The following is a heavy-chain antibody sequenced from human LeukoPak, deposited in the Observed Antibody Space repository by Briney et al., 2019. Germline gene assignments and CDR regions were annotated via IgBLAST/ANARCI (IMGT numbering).Heavy chain of an antibody. D-gene: IGHD1-26*01. J-gene: IGHJ5*02. CDR2: MSDCVIT. Sequence: SQTLSLSRAVSGVSPTRQFLTWIRQPARQELQWIGYMSDCVITSYNPSLKGRFTISVDTSKNQFSLKLSSVTAADTAVYYCAREGGSGTYGWFDPWGQGTLVTVSS. CDR1: GVSPTRQF. V-gene: IGHV4-59*11. CDR3: AREGGSGTYGWFDP.